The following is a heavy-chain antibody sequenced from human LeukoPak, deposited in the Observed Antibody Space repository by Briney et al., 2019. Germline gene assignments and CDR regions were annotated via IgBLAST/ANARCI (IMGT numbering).Heavy chain of an antibody. CDR1: GGSISSYY. D-gene: IGHD4-17*01. CDR3: ARGDGDYGWFDP. CDR2: IYYTGST. Sequence: PSETLSLTCTVSGGSISSYYWSWIRQPPGNGLEWIGYIYYTGSTNYNPSLKSRVTISVETSKNHFSLKLSSVPAADTAVYYCARGDGDYGWFDPWGQGTLVTVSS. V-gene: IGHV4-59*01. J-gene: IGHJ5*02.